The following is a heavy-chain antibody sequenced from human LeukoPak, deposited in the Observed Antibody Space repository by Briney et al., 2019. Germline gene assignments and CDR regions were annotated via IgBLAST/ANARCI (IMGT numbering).Heavy chain of an antibody. CDR3: ARIYDFWSGHDRGFDY. Sequence: GASLQISCKGSGYSFTSYWIGWVRQMPGKGLEWMGIIYPGDSDTRYSPSFQGQVTISADKPISTAYLQWSSLKASDTAMYYCARIYDFWSGHDRGFDYWGQGTLVTVSS. CDR1: GYSFTSYW. V-gene: IGHV5-51*01. J-gene: IGHJ4*02. CDR2: IYPGDSDT. D-gene: IGHD3-3*01.